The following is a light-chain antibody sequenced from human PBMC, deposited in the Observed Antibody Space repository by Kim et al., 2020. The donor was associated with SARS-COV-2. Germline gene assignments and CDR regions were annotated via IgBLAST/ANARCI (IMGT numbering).Light chain of an antibody. J-gene: IGKJ5*01. CDR1: HSIDNS. V-gene: IGKV3-11*01. CDR2: DAS. CDR3: QQRSSWPPT. Sequence: LSPGERATLSCRASHSIDNSLAWYQQKPGQTPRLLIHDASNGATDIPARFSGSGSGTDFTLTISSLEPEDFAVYFCQQRSSWPPTFGQGTRLEIK.